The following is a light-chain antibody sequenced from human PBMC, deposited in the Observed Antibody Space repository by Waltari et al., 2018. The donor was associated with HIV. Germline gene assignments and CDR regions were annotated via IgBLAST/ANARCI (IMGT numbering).Light chain of an antibody. CDR3: CSYAGSSNVV. CDR1: STNIGSYNL. Sequence: QSALTQSASVSGSPGQSITISCTGTSTNIGSYNLVSWYQQHPGKAPKVIIDEVNKRPSGVAKRFSGSTSGSTASLTICGLQAEDDADYYCCSYAGSSNVVFGGGTKLTVL. J-gene: IGLJ2*01. V-gene: IGLV2-23*02. CDR2: EVN.